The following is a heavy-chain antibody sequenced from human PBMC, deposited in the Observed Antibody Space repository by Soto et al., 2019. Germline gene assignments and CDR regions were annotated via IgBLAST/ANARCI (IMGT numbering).Heavy chain of an antibody. J-gene: IGHJ6*02. CDR2: INPNSGGT. D-gene: IGHD6-13*01. Sequence: GASVKVSCKASGYTFTGYYMHWVRQAPGQGLEWMGWINPNSGGTNYAQKFQGRVTMTRDTSISTAYMELSRLRSDDTAVYYCARDLPAAAAYYYYYGMDVWGQGTTVTV. CDR3: ARDLPAAAAYYYYYGMDV. CDR1: GYTFTGYY. V-gene: IGHV1-2*02.